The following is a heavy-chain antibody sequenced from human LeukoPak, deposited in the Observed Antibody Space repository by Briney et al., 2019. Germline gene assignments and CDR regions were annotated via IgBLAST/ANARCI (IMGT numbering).Heavy chain of an antibody. D-gene: IGHD2-2*01. CDR2: ISSSSNTI. Sequence: PGGSLRLSCAASGFTFSTYTMNWVRQAPGKGLEWVSYISSSSNTIYYADSVKGRFTVSRDNAKNSLYLQMNSPRVEDTVVYYCAPGYCSSSSCTHYFDYWSQGTLVTVSS. CDR3: APGYCSSSSCTHYFDY. V-gene: IGHV3-48*01. CDR1: GFTFSTYT. J-gene: IGHJ4*02.